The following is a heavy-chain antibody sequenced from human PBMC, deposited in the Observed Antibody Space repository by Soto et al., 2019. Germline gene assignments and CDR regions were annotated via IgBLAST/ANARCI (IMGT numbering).Heavy chain of an antibody. CDR3: ARDDSSSWYYYYYYGMDV. Sequence: QVQLVQSGAEVKKPGASVKVSCKASGYTFTSYDINWVRQATGQGLEWMGWMNPNSGNTGYAQKFQCRVTMTRNTSISTAYMELSSLRSEDTAVYYCARDDSSSWYYYYYYGMDVWGQGTTVTVSS. V-gene: IGHV1-8*01. D-gene: IGHD6-13*01. CDR1: GYTFTSYD. J-gene: IGHJ6*02. CDR2: MNPNSGNT.